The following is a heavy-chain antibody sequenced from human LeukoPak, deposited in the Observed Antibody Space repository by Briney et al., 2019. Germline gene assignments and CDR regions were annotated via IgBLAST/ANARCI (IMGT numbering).Heavy chain of an antibody. CDR1: GYTFTSYG. Sequence: ASVKVSCKASGYTFTSYGISWVRQAPGQELEWMGWISAYNGNTNYAQKLQGRVTMTTDTSTSTAYMELRSLRSDDTAVYYCARRLGYCSGGSCYGRDWEINWFDPWGQGTLVTVSS. CDR2: ISAYNGNT. CDR3: ARRLGYCSGGSCYGRDWEINWFDP. V-gene: IGHV1-18*04. D-gene: IGHD2-15*01. J-gene: IGHJ5*02.